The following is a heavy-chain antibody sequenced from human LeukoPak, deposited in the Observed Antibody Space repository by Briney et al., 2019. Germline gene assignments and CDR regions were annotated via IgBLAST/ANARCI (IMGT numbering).Heavy chain of an antibody. Sequence: PGGSLRLSCAASGFTFDDYAMHWVRHAPGKGLEWVSLISGDGGSTYYADSVKGRFTISRDSSKNSLYLQMNSLRTEDTALYYCAKGGGYDYSWFDPWGQGTLVTVSS. CDR3: AKGGGYDYSWFDP. CDR2: ISGDGGST. D-gene: IGHD5-12*01. CDR1: GFTFDDYA. V-gene: IGHV3-43*02. J-gene: IGHJ5*02.